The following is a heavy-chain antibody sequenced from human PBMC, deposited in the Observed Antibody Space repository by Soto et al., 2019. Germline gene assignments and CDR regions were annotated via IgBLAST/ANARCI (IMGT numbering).Heavy chain of an antibody. D-gene: IGHD2-2*01. Sequence: GSLRLSCADSGFTFSKNAMSWVRQAPGKGRAWVSAISDGGGSTYYADSVKGRLIISRDNSKTTLYLQMNSLRADETALYYCARAFCAGTSCHGGNFDYWGQGTLVTVSS. CDR1: GFTFSKNA. V-gene: IGHV3-23*01. CDR2: ISDGGGST. CDR3: ARAFCAGTSCHGGNFDY. J-gene: IGHJ4*02.